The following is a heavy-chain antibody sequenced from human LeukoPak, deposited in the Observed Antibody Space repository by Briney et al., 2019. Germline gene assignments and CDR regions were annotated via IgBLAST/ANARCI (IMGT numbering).Heavy chain of an antibody. J-gene: IGHJ4*02. Sequence: GGSLRLSCAASGFTLRSYDMSWVRQAPGKGLEWVAATSGSGVNSYYADSVRGRFTISRDNSQNTLYLQMDSLRAEDTALYYCTKEYSGYDFDYWGQGTLVTVSS. D-gene: IGHD5-12*01. V-gene: IGHV3-23*01. CDR2: TSGSGVNS. CDR1: GFTLRSYD. CDR3: TKEYSGYDFDY.